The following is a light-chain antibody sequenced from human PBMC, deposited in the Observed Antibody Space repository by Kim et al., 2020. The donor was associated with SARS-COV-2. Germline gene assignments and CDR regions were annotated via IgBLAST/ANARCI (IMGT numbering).Light chain of an antibody. CDR2: DVS. CDR1: SSDVGGYNY. CDR3: SSYTSSSTPVV. V-gene: IGLV2-14*03. J-gene: IGLJ2*01. Sequence: QSLTSACTGTSSDVGGYNYVSWYQQHPGKAPKLMIYDVSNRPSGVSNRFSGSKSGNTASLTISGLQAEDEADYYCSSYTSSSTPVVFGGGTQLTVL.